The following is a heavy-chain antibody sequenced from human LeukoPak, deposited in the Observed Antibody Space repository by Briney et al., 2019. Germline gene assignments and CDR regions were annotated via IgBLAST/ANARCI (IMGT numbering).Heavy chain of an antibody. CDR2: IYYSGST. CDR1: GGSISSGGYY. D-gene: IGHD2-2*02. CDR3: ARSGYCSSTSCYTYYYYYMDV. V-gene: IGHV4-31*03. J-gene: IGHJ6*03. Sequence: SQTLSLTCTVSGGSISSGGYYWSWLRQHPGKGLEWIGYIYYSGSTYYNPSLKSRVTISVDTSKNQFSLKLSSVTAADTAVYYCARSGYCSSTSCYTYYYYYMDVWGKGTTVTVSS.